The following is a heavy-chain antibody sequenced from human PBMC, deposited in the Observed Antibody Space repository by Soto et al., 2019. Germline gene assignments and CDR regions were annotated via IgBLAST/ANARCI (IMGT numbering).Heavy chain of an antibody. CDR3: ARAPSPGYSCGWYYSDY. V-gene: IGHV1-2*04. CDR1: GYTFTGYY. J-gene: IGHJ4*02. CDR2: INPNSGGT. Sequence: ASVKVSCKASGYTFTGYYMHWVRQAPGHGLEWMGWINPNSGGTNYAQKFQGWVTKTRDTSISTAYMELSRLRSDDTAVYYCARAPSPGYSCGWYYSDYWGEGTLVTVSS. D-gene: IGHD6-19*01.